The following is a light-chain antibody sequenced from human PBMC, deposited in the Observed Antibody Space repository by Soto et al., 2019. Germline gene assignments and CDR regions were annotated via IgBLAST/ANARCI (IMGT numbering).Light chain of an antibody. V-gene: IGLV1-40*01. CDR1: SSNIGAGYD. Sequence: QSVLTQPPSVSGAPGQRVTISCTGSSSNIGAGYDVHWYQQLPGTAPKLLIYGNSNRPSGVPDRFSGYKSGTSASLDITGLQAEDEADYYCQSYDSSLSGWVFGGGTKLTVL. CDR2: GNS. J-gene: IGLJ3*02. CDR3: QSYDSSLSGWV.